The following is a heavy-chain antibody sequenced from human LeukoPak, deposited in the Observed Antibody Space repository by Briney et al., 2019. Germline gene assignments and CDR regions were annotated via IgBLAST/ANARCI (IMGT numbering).Heavy chain of an antibody. V-gene: IGHV3-30*15. CDR1: GFTFRGNL. D-gene: IGHD6-13*01. J-gene: IGHJ3*01. Sequence: GGSLRLSCAASGFTFRGNLLHWVRQAPGKGLEWVAGSSSDGGEQYYADSVKGRFTFSRDNSKSTLVLQMSSLRPDDTALYYCARESSSRRFVFDVWGQGTLVTVSS. CDR2: SSSDGGEQ. CDR3: ARESSSRRFVFDV.